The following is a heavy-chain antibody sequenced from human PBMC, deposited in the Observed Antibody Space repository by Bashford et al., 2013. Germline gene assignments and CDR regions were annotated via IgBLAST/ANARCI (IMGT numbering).Heavy chain of an antibody. D-gene: IGHD4-11*01. CDR2: ISYNGST. CDR1: GGSINSYY. V-gene: IGHV4-59*01. Sequence: SETLSLTCTVSGGSINSYYWSWIRQPPGKGLEWIGYISYNGSTNYNPSLKSRVTISIDTSKNQFSLKLSSVTAADTAVYYCAGIYRTFDYWGQGTLVTVSS. J-gene: IGHJ4*02. CDR3: AGIYRTFDY.